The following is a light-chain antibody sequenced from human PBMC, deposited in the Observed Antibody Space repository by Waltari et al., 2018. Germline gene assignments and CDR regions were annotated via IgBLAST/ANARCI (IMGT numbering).Light chain of an antibody. CDR3: SSYTSISTWV. V-gene: IGLV2-14*01. CDR1: SSDVGGYNY. CDR2: DVS. Sequence: QSALTQPASVSGSPGQSITISCTGTSSDVGGYNYVSWYQQQPGKAPKLMIYDVSKRPSGVAYRFSGSKAVNTASLTISGLQAEDEADYYCSSYTSISTWVFGGGTKLTVL. J-gene: IGLJ3*02.